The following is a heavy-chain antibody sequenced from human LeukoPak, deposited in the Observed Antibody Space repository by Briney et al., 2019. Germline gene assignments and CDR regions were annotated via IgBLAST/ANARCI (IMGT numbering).Heavy chain of an antibody. CDR2: ISYDGSNK. CDR3: ARGIAAAGGPNWFDP. V-gene: IGHV3-30-3*01. J-gene: IGHJ5*02. D-gene: IGHD6-13*01. Sequence: GSMRLSCAASGFTFSSYAMHWVRQAPGKGLEWVAVISYDGSNKYYADSVKGRFTISRDNSKNTLYLQMNSLRAEDTAVYYCARGIAAAGGPNWFDPWGQGTLVTVSS. CDR1: GFTFSSYA.